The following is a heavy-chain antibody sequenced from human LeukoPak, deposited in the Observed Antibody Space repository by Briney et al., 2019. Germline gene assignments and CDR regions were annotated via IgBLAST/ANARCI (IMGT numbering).Heavy chain of an antibody. V-gene: IGHV3-23*01. D-gene: IGHD6-13*01. J-gene: IGHJ6*02. Sequence: GGSLRLSCAASGFRFNNYPMDWVRQFPGGGLEWVSAISGSGSSTSYIDSVKGRFIISRDNSKNSLYLQMNSLRAEDTAVYYCARDRPSSSWLYYYYGMDVWGQGTTVTVSS. CDR3: ARDRPSSSWLYYYYGMDV. CDR2: ISGSGSST. CDR1: GFRFNNYP.